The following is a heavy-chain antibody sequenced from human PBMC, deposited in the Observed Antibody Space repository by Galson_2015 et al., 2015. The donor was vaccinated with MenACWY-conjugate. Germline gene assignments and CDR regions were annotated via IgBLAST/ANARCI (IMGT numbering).Heavy chain of an antibody. CDR1: GDSISSDAYY. J-gene: IGHJ5*02. Sequence: LSLTCTVSGDSISSDAYYWGWLRQPPGKGLEWIASINYSGKTFYYPSLKSRVTISVDTSKSQFSLTLSSVTAADTAVYFCARRTPNLNWFDPWGQGTLVTVSS. CDR2: INYSGKT. CDR3: ARRTPNLNWFDP. D-gene: IGHD1-14*01. V-gene: IGHV4-39*01.